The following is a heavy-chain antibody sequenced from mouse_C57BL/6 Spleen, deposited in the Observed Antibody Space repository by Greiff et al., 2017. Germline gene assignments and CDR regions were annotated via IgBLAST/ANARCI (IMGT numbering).Heavy chain of an antibody. CDR1: GFTFSDYY. V-gene: IGHV5-16*01. D-gene: IGHD1-1*01. Sequence: EVQRVESEGGLVQPGSSMKLSCTASGFTFSDYYMAWVRQVPEKGLEWVANINYDGSSTYYLDSLKSRFIISRDNAKNILYLQMSSLKSEDTATYYCARGTYYYGSSPYYAMDYWGQGTSVTVSS. CDR2: INYDGSST. CDR3: ARGTYYYGSSPYYAMDY. J-gene: IGHJ4*01.